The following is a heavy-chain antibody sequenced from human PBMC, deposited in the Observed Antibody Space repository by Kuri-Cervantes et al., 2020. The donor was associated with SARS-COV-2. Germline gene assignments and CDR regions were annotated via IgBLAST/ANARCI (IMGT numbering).Heavy chain of an antibody. J-gene: IGHJ5*02. CDR3: ARAVCGGDCFGGDWFDP. D-gene: IGHD2-21*01. CDR2: INPNSGGT. Sequence: ASVKVSCKASGYTFTGYYMHWVRQAPGQGLEWMGWINPNSGGTNYAQKFQGRATMTRDTSISTAYMELSRLRSDDTAVYYCARAVCGGDCFGGDWFDPWGQGTLVTVSS. CDR1: GYTFTGYY. V-gene: IGHV1-2*02.